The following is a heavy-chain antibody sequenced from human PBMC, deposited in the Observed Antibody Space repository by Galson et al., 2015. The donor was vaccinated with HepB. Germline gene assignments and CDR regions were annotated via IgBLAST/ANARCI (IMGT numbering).Heavy chain of an antibody. D-gene: IGHD2-15*01. CDR2: ISGSGGST. J-gene: IGHJ4*02. CDR1: GFTFSNAW. Sequence: SLRLSCAASGFTFSNAWMSWVRQAPGKGLEWVSAISGSGGSTYYADSVKGRFTISRDNSKNTLYLRMNSLRAEDTAVYYCAKDSVVVAATGDYWGQGTLVTVSS. CDR3: AKDSVVVAATGDY. V-gene: IGHV3-23*01.